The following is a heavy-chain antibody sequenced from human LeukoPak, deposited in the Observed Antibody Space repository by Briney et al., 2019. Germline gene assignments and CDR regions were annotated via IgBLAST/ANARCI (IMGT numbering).Heavy chain of an antibody. CDR3: ARDGYPGGDY. CDR2: ISDTGHAI. Sequence: GGSLRLSCAASGFTFSDYSMDWVRQTPGGGLEWVSYISDTGHAIYYADSVKGRFIISRDNAKNSLYLQMNSLRDEDTAVYHCARDGYPGGDYWGQGTLVTVSS. CDR1: GFTFSDYS. J-gene: IGHJ4*02. V-gene: IGHV3-48*02. D-gene: IGHD3-22*01.